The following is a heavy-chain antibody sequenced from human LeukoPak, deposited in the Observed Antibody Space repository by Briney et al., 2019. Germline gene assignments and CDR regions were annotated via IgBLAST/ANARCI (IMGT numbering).Heavy chain of an antibody. V-gene: IGHV7-4-1*02. J-gene: IGHJ4*02. CDR1: GYTFTNSY. CDR2: INTNTGSP. CDR3: ARTRAPYYYASGSPDF. D-gene: IGHD3-10*01. Sequence: ASVKVSCKASGYTFTNSYIHWVRQAPGQGLEWMGWINTNTGSPNYAQGFTGRFVFSLDTSVSTAYLQITSLKAEDTAVYYCARTRAPYYYASGSPDFWGQGTLVTVSS.